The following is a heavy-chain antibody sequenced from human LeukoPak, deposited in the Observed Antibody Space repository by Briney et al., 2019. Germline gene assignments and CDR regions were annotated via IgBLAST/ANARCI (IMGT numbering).Heavy chain of an antibody. CDR1: GFTLSSYE. Sequence: PGGSLRLSCAASGFTLSSYEMNWVRQAPGKGLEWVSYISSSGSTIYYADSVKGRFTISRDNAKNSLYLQMNSLRAEDTAVYYCAVWLAHGELYYWGQGTLVTVSS. J-gene: IGHJ4*02. CDR3: AVWLAHGELYY. CDR2: ISSSGSTI. D-gene: IGHD3-10*01. V-gene: IGHV3-48*03.